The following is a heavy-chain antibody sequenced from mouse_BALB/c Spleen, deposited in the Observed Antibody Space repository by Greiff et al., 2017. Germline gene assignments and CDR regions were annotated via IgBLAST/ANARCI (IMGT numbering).Heavy chain of an antibody. CDR3: ARRVMTVYLDY. J-gene: IGHJ2*01. V-gene: IGHV1S56*01. CDR2: IYPGDGST. CDR1: GYTFTSYY. Sequence: QVQLQQSGPELVKPGASVKMSCKASGYTFTSYYIHWVKQRPGQGLEWIGWIYPGDGSTKYNEKFKGKTTLTADKSSSTAYMLLSSLTSEDSAIYFCARRVMTVYLDYWGQGTTLTVSS. D-gene: IGHD2-13*01.